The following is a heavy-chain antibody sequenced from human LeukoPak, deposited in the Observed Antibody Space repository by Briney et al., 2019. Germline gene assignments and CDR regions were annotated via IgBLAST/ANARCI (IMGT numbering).Heavy chain of an antibody. CDR3: ARGRPHGNDY. J-gene: IGHJ4*02. Sequence: GGSLRLSCAASGFTFSNYGMNWVRQAPGKGLVWVSRIASDGSSTTYADSVKGRFSISRDNAKNTLYLQMNSLGVEDTAVYYCARGRPHGNDYWGQGTLVTVSS. CDR2: IASDGSST. D-gene: IGHD4-23*01. V-gene: IGHV3-74*01. CDR1: GFTFSNYG.